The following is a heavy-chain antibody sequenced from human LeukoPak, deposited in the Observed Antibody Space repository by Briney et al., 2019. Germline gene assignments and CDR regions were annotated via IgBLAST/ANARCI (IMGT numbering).Heavy chain of an antibody. J-gene: IGHJ4*02. CDR3: VAGMGNY. CDR1: GFTFSTYW. CDR2: SNSDGRII. D-gene: IGHD6-13*01. V-gene: IGHV3-74*01. Sequence: GGSLRLSCAASGFTFSTYWMHWVRQAPGKGLVWVSRSNSDGRIITYAESVRGRFSISRYNIKNMVYLQMNTLRPEDTAVYYCVAGMGNYWGQGTLVPV.